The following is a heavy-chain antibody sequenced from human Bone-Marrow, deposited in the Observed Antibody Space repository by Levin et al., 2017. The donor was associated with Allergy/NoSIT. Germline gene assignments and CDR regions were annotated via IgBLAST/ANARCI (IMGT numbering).Heavy chain of an antibody. CDR1: GGSIGTHY. J-gene: IGHJ4*02. Sequence: SETLSLTCTVSGGSIGTHYWTWIRQTPGKELQWIGFIFYSASPTYNPSLNSRATMSIDSSKNQFSLKLASVTAADTAMYFCARGENRYSSGIMYWGQGILVTVSS. V-gene: IGHV4-59*11. CDR2: IFYSASP. D-gene: IGHD3-22*01. CDR3: ARGENRYSSGIMY.